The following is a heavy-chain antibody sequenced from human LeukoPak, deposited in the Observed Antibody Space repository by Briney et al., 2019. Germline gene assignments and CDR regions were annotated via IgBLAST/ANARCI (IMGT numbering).Heavy chain of an antibody. J-gene: IGHJ3*02. Sequence: SETLSLTCPVSGYSTSSGYYWGWIRQPPGKGLARIGSIYHSGSTYYNPSLTSRVTISVDTSKNQFSLKLSSVTAADSAVYYCAGSYDSSGYYSVLYAVDIWGQGTMVTVSS. D-gene: IGHD3-22*01. V-gene: IGHV4-38-2*01. CDR1: GYSTSSGYY. CDR3: AGSYDSSGYYSVLYAVDI. CDR2: IYHSGST.